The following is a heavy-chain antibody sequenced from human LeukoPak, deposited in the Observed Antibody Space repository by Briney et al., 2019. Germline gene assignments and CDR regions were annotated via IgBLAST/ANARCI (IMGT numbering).Heavy chain of an antibody. Sequence: PGGSLRLSCAASGFTFDDYAMHWVRQAPGKGLGGVAGISWNSGNIGYADSVKGRFTISRDNAKNSLYLQMNSLRAEDTALYYCAKDKQGIITIFGVIISWGQGTLVTVSS. CDR2: ISWNSGNI. J-gene: IGHJ4*02. D-gene: IGHD3-3*01. CDR1: GFTFDDYA. CDR3: AKDKQGIITIFGVIIS. V-gene: IGHV3-9*01.